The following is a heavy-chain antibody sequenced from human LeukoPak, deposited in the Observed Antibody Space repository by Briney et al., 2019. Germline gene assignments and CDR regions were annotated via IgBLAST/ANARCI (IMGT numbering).Heavy chain of an antibody. J-gene: IGHJ4*02. V-gene: IGHV1-2*02. CDR1: GYTFTGYY. CDR3: ARERMVRGVLGGY. Sequence: ASVKVSCKASGYTFTGYYMHWVRQAPGQGLEWMGWINPNSGGTNYAQEFQGRVTMTRDTSISTAYMELSRLRSDDTAVYYCARERMVRGVLGGYWGQGTLVTVSS. D-gene: IGHD3-10*01. CDR2: INPNSGGT.